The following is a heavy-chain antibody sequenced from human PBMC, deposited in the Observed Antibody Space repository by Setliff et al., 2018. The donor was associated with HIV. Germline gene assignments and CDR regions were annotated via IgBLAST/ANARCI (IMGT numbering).Heavy chain of an antibody. CDR2: ININEDT. CDR1: GDSMNDYY. Sequence: SETLSLTCTVSGDSMNDYYWTWIRQPAGKALEWIGRININEDTYFKPSLRSRVSMSIDTSKNQFSLKLSSVTAADTAVYYCARDRDIVVVPASPQGYYYYMDVWGKGTTVTVSS. D-gene: IGHD2-2*01. V-gene: IGHV4-4*07. J-gene: IGHJ6*03. CDR3: ARDRDIVVVPASPQGYYYYMDV.